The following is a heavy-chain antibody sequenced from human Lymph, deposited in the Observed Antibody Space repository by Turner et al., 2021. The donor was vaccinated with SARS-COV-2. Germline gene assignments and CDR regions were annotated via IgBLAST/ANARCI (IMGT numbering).Heavy chain of an antibody. CDR1: GGSISSTS. Sequence: QVQLQESGPGLVRPSETLSLTCTVPGGSISSTSWSWIRQSPGRGLEWIGYFYKIGSIDYNPTLRRRVTISVDTSKNQLSLNLISVTAADTAVYYCARHQGSTSGYDHGMNVWGQGTAVIVSS. D-gene: IGHD1-1*01. CDR3: ARHQGSTSGYDHGMNV. CDR2: FYKIGSI. J-gene: IGHJ6*02. V-gene: IGHV4-59*08.